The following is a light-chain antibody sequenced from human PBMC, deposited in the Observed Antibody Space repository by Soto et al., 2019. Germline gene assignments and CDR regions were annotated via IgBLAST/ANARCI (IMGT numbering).Light chain of an antibody. CDR2: QSN. CDR1: TSNIGNNY. Sequence: QSVLTQPPSGSAAPGQKGTISCSGSTSNIGNNYVSWFQQLPGTAPKLIIYQSNRRPSGIPDRFSGSKSGTSATLGITGLQTGDEADYYCGSWDHSVSGFVFGTGTKVTVL. V-gene: IGLV1-51*02. J-gene: IGLJ1*01. CDR3: GSWDHSVSGFV.